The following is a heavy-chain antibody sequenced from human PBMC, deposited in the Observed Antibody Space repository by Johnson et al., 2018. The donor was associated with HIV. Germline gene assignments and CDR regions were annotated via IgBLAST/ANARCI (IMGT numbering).Heavy chain of an antibody. D-gene: IGHD3-22*01. CDR2: IRYDGSNK. CDR3: ASRYDSSGYYPDAFDI. J-gene: IGHJ3*02. Sequence: QVQLVESGGGVVQPGGSLRLSCAASGFTFSSYGMHWVRQAPGKGLEWVAFIRYDGSNKYYADSVKGRFTISRDNSKNTLYLQMNSLRAEDTAVYYCASRYDSSGYYPDAFDIWGQGTMVTVSS. CDR1: GFTFSSYG. V-gene: IGHV3-30*02.